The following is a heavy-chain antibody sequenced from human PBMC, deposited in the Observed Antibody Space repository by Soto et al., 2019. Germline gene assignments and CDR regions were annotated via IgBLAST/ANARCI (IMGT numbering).Heavy chain of an antibody. Sequence: EVQLLESGGGLVQPGGSLRLSCGASGFTFSSYAMSWVRQAPGKGLEWVSAISDSGGSTYYADSMKGRFTISRDNSKNTLYLQMNSLRAEDTAIHYCAKDLTSTSRTPELWGQGTLVTVSS. CDR3: AKDLTSTSRTPEL. J-gene: IGHJ4*02. V-gene: IGHV3-23*01. CDR1: GFTFSSYA. D-gene: IGHD2-2*01. CDR2: ISDSGGST.